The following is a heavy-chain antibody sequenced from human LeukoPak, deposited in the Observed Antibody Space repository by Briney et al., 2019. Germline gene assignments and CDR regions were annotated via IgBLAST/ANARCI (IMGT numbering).Heavy chain of an antibody. D-gene: IGHD3-10*02. Sequence: GGSLRLSCVVSGFTFTNYYLTWVRQAPGKGLEWVANIKEDGSEKNYVDSVKGRFTISRDSAKNSLYLQMNSLRDEDTSVYYCARAYGRGTNWPSLVYWGQGTLVTVTS. V-gene: IGHV3-7*04. CDR3: ARAYGRGTNWPSLVY. CDR2: IKEDGSEK. J-gene: IGHJ4*02. CDR1: GFTFTNYY.